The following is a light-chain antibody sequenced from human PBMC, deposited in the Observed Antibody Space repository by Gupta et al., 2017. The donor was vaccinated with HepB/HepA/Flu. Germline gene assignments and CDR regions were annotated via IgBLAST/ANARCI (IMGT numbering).Light chain of an antibody. CDR2: RAS. CDR1: QSVISN. V-gene: IGKV3-15*01. CDR3: QQYSQWPLT. Sequence: EIVMTQYPATLSVSPGERATLSCRASQSVISNLAWYQQKPGQTPRLLIFRASTRATGVPARFSGSGSGTEFSITISNLQSEDFAVYYCQQYSQWPLTFGQGTRLQIK. J-gene: IGKJ5*01.